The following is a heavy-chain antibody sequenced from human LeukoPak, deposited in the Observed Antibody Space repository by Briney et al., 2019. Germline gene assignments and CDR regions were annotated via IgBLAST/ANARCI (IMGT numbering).Heavy chain of an antibody. J-gene: IGHJ6*02. CDR3: ARGPYCSGGSCYDYYYYGMDF. D-gene: IGHD2-15*01. V-gene: IGHV3-30*03. Sequence: GGSLRLSCAASGFTFSSYGMHWVRQAPGKGLEWVAVISYDGSNKYYADSVKGRFTISRDNSKNTLYLQMNSLRAEDTAVYYCARGPYCSGGSCYDYYYYGMDFWGQGTTVTISS. CDR1: GFTFSSYG. CDR2: ISYDGSNK.